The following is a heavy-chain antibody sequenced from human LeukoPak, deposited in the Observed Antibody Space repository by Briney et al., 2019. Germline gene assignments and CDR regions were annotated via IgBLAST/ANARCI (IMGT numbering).Heavy chain of an antibody. CDR2: INPNSGGT. J-gene: IGHJ2*01. Sequence: ASVKVSCKASGYTFTGYYMHWVRQAPGQGLEWMGWINPNSGGTNYAQKFQGRVTMTRDTSISTAYMELSRLRSDDTAVYYCAREAGSDSSGYYYRNSDLWGRGTLVTVSS. CDR1: GYTFTGYY. V-gene: IGHV1-2*02. D-gene: IGHD3-22*01. CDR3: AREAGSDSSGYYYRNSDL.